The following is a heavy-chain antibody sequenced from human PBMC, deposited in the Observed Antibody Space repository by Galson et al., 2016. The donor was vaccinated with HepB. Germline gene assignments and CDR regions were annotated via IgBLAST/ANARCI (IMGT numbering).Heavy chain of an antibody. J-gene: IGHJ4*02. Sequence: SSYSMNWVRQAPGKGLEWIGTIYSGGRTYYNPSLMSRLTISVDTSKNQFSLMLSSVTAADTAVYYCARHGRTAAVEFDYWGQGTLVTVSS. CDR2: IYSGGRT. D-gene: IGHD6-13*01. CDR3: ARHGRTAAVEFDY. CDR1: SSYS. V-gene: IGHV4-39*01.